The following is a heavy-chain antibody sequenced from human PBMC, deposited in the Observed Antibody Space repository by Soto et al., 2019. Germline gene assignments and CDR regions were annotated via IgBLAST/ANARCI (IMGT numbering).Heavy chain of an antibody. Sequence: QLQLQESGSGLVKPSQTLSLTCAVSGGSINSGGYSWSWVRQPPGKGLEWIGYIYHSGSTYYNPSHMTRVTIPVDRTKNQFSRRLSPVTAAHTAVYYCASVPDSWGQGTLVTVSS. J-gene: IGHJ5*01. CDR2: IYHSGST. CDR3: ASVPDS. D-gene: IGHD2-2*01. V-gene: IGHV4-30-2*01. CDR1: GGSINSGGYS.